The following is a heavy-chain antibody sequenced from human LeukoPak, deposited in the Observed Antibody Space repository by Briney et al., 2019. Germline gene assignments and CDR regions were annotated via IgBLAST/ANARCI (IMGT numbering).Heavy chain of an antibody. V-gene: IGHV3-11*01. CDR1: GFTFSDYY. Sequence: GGSLRLSCAASGFTFSDYYMSWIRQAPGKGLEWVSYISSSGSTIYYADSVKGRFTISRDNAKNSLYLQMNSLRAEDTAVYYCARDWVVVVPAAILVGNWFDPWGQGTLVTVSS. CDR3: ARDWVVVVPAAILVGNWFDP. J-gene: IGHJ5*02. D-gene: IGHD2-2*02. CDR2: ISSSGSTI.